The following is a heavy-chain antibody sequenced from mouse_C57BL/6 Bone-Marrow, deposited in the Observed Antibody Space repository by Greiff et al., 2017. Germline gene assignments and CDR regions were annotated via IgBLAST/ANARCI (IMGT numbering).Heavy chain of an antibody. V-gene: IGHV1-52*01. D-gene: IGHD4-1*01. Sequence: VQLQQPGAELVRPGSSVKLSCKASGYTFTSYWMHWVKQRPIQGLEWIGNIDPSDSETHYNPKFKDKATLTVDKSSSTAYMQLSSRTSEDSAVYYCAKENWGTSYYFDYWGQGTTLTVSS. J-gene: IGHJ2*01. CDR3: AKENWGTSYYFDY. CDR2: IDPSDSET. CDR1: GYTFTSYW.